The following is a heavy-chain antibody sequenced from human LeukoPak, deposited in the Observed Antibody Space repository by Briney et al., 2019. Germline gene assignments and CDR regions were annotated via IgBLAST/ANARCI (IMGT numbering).Heavy chain of an antibody. CDR3: ATLVGATTGNYFDY. Sequence: GGSLRLSCAASGFTFSSYCMNWVRQAPGKGLEWVSSISSSSSYIYYADSVKGRFTISRDNAKNSLYLQMNSLRAEDTAVYYCATLVGATTGNYFDYWGQGTLVTVSS. D-gene: IGHD1-26*01. CDR1: GFTFSSYC. CDR2: ISSSSSYI. J-gene: IGHJ4*02. V-gene: IGHV3-21*01.